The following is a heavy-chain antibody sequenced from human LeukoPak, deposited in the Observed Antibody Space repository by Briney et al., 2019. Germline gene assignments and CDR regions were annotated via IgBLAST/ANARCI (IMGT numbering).Heavy chain of an antibody. CDR2: IYYSGST. CDR3: ARGGSMIVVNDAFDI. CDR1: GGSISSGGYY. V-gene: IGHV4-31*03. J-gene: IGHJ3*02. Sequence: SETLSLTCTVSGGSISSGGYYWGWLRQHPGKGREWLGYIYYSGSTYYNPSLKSRVTISVDTSKNQFSLKLSSVTAADTAVYYCARGGSMIVVNDAFDIWGQGTMVTVSS. D-gene: IGHD3-22*01.